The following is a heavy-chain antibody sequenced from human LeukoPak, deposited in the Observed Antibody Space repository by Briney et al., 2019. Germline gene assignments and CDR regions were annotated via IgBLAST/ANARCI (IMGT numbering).Heavy chain of an antibody. V-gene: IGHV3-30-3*01. CDR3: ARSITIFGVVTDPYYYYGMDV. Sequence: PGRSLRLSCAASGFTFSSYAMHWVRQAPGKGLEWVAVVSYDGSNKYYADSVKGRSTISRDNSKNTLYLQMNSLRAEDTAVYYCARSITIFGVVTDPYYYYGMDVWGQGTTVTVSS. D-gene: IGHD3-3*01. CDR2: VSYDGSNK. CDR1: GFTFSSYA. J-gene: IGHJ6*02.